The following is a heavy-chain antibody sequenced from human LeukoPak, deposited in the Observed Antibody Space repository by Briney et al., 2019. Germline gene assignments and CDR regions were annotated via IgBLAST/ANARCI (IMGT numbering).Heavy chain of an antibody. D-gene: IGHD2-8*01. Sequence: GALRLSCAPSGFSFNSYWLHWVRQAPGRGLVWVSRINSDGSGTSDADIVKGRFTISRDNSKNTLYLQMNSLRAEDTAMYYCARDRLTNDAFDIWGQGTLVTVSS. CDR1: GFSFNSYW. V-gene: IGHV3-74*01. J-gene: IGHJ3*02. CDR3: ARDRLTNDAFDI. CDR2: INSDGSGT.